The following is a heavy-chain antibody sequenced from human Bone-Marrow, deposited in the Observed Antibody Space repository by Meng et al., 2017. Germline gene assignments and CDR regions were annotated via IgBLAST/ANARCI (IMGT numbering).Heavy chain of an antibody. CDR3: ARGYYDYSSYSS. CDR1: GFTFSSYA. CDR2: ISYDGSDK. D-gene: IGHD3-22*01. V-gene: IGHV3-30-3*01. J-gene: IGHJ4*02. Sequence: QVQLVESGGGVVQPGRSLRLSCAASGFTFSSYAMHWVRQAPGKGLEWVAVISYDGSDKYYADSVKGRFTFSRDNSKNTLYLQMNSLRSEDTAVYYCARGYYDYSSYSSWGQGTLVTVSS.